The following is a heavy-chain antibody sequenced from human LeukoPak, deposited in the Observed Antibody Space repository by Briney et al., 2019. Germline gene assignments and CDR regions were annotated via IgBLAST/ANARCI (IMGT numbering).Heavy chain of an antibody. J-gene: IGHJ4*02. D-gene: IGHD3-10*01. V-gene: IGHV3-23*01. Sequence: GGSLRLSCAASGFTFSSYAMSWVRQAPGKGLEWVSGVGGSGGSTYYADSVKGRFTISRDNSKNTLYLQMNSLRAEDTAVYYCAKGDVLLWFNWGQGTLVTVS. CDR3: AKGDVLLWFN. CDR1: GFTFSSYA. CDR2: VGGSGGST.